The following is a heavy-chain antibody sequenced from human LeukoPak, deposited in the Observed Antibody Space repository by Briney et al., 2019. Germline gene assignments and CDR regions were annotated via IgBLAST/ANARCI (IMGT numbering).Heavy chain of an antibody. Sequence: PSETLSLTCTVSGGSISSDYWSWIRQPPGKGLEWIGYIYYSGSTNYNPSLKSRVTISVDTSKNQFSLKLSSVTAADTAVYYCARDAGVLWGQGTLVTVSS. V-gene: IGHV4-59*01. CDR2: IYYSGST. D-gene: IGHD3-10*01. CDR1: GGSISSDY. J-gene: IGHJ4*02. CDR3: ARDAGVL.